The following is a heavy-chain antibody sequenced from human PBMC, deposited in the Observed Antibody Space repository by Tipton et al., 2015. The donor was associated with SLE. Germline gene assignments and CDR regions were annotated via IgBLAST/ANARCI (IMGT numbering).Heavy chain of an antibody. D-gene: IGHD6-13*01. J-gene: IGHJ4*02. CDR1: GYTFTSYD. V-gene: IGHV1-18*01. CDR2: ISAYNGNT. Sequence: QLVQSGAEVKKPGASVKVSCKASGYTFTSYDINWVRQATGQGLEWMGWISAYNGNTNYAQKLQGRVTMTTDTSTSTAYMELRSLRSDDTAVYYCAIPGAYSSSQGGFGYWGQGTLVTVSS. CDR3: AIPGAYSSSQGGFGY.